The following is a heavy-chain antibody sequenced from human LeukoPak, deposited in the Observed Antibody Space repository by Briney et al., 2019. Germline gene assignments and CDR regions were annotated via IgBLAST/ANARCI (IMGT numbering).Heavy chain of an antibody. Sequence: ASVKVSCKACRYTFTGYYMHWVRQAPGQGLEWMGWINPNSGGTNYAQKFQGRVTMTRDTSISTAYMELSRLRSDDTAVYYCAREYYYDSSGYHADDAFDIWGQGTMVTVSS. D-gene: IGHD3-22*01. CDR3: AREYYYDSSGYHADDAFDI. CDR1: RYTFTGYY. J-gene: IGHJ3*02. CDR2: INPNSGGT. V-gene: IGHV1-2*02.